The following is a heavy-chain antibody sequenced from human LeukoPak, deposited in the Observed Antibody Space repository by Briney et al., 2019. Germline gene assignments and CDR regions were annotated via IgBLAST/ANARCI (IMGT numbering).Heavy chain of an antibody. CDR1: GFTFSSYA. CDR2: ISGSGGST. D-gene: IGHD2-2*01. Sequence: QAGGSLRLSCAASGFTFSSYAMSWVRQAPGKGLEWVSAISGSGGSTYYADSVKGRFTISRDNSKNTLYLQMNSLRAEDTAVYHCANPPVLSYGMDVWGQGTTVTVSS. CDR3: ANPPVLSYGMDV. V-gene: IGHV3-23*01. J-gene: IGHJ6*02.